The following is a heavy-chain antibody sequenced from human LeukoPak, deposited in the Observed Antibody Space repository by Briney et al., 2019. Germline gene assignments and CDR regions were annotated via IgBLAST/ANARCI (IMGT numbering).Heavy chain of an antibody. J-gene: IGHJ4*02. CDR3: AKDPSYDFWSGYPY. V-gene: IGHV3-30-3*01. D-gene: IGHD3-3*01. CDR1: GFTFSSYA. Sequence: GRSLRLSCAASGFTFSSYAMHWVRQAPGKGLEWVAVISYDGSNKYYADSVKGRFTISRDNSKNTLYLQMNSLRAEDTAVYYCAKDPSYDFWSGYPYWGQGTLVTVSS. CDR2: ISYDGSNK.